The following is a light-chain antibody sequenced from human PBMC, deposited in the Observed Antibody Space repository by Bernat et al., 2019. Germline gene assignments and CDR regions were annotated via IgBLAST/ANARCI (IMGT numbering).Light chain of an antibody. Sequence: EIALTQSPGTLSLSPGERATLSCSASQSVSSSHLAWYQQKPGQAPRLLIYGASSRATRIPDRFSGSGSGTDFTLNISTLETEDLAVYYCKEYASPLTIGGGTKVEIK. CDR3: KEYASPLT. J-gene: IGKJ4*01. CDR1: QSVSSSH. CDR2: GAS. V-gene: IGKV3-20*01.